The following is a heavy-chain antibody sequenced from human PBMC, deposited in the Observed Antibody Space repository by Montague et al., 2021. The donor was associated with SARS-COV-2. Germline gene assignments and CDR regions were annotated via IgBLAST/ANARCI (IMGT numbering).Heavy chain of an antibody. CDR2: ISHGGTT. Sequence: SETLSLTCTVSSDSFSSSDWWSWVRQPPGKGLDWIGEISHGGTTNYKSSLKRRVTMSIDKSKNQFSLKLTSVTAAGTAVYYCAREAKAVSGRLDSWGQGTLVTVSS. J-gene: IGHJ4*02. CDR1: SDSFSSSDW. CDR3: AREAKAVSGRLDS. D-gene: IGHD6-19*01. V-gene: IGHV4-4*02.